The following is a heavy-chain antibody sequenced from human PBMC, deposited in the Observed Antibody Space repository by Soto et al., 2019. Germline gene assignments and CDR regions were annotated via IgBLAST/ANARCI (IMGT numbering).Heavy chain of an antibody. CDR3: AKGFGLTGYHGD. CDR2: ISGSGGST. D-gene: IGHD3-9*01. Sequence: PGGSLRLSCAASGFTFSSYAMSWVRQAPGKGLEWVSAISGSGGSTYYADSVKGRFTISRDNSKNTLYLQMNSLRAEDTAVYYWAKGFGLTGYHGDWGQGTLVTVSS. J-gene: IGHJ4*02. V-gene: IGHV3-23*01. CDR1: GFTFSSYA.